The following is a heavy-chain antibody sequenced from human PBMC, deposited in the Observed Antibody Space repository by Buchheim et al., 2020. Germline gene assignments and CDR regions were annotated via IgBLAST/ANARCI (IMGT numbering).Heavy chain of an antibody. J-gene: IGHJ4*02. Sequence: EVQLVESGGGLVKPGGSLRLSCAASGFTFSTYSMNWVRQAPGKGLEWVSSISSSSSYIYYADSVKGRFTISRDNAKNSLYLQMNSLRAEDTAVYYCARVTAMVRGVHSYYFDYWGQGTL. V-gene: IGHV3-21*01. CDR3: ARVTAMVRGVHSYYFDY. CDR2: ISSSSSYI. D-gene: IGHD3-10*01. CDR1: GFTFSTYS.